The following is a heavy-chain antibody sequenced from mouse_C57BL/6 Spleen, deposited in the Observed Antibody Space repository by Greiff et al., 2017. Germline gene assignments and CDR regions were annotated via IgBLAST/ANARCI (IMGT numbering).Heavy chain of an antibody. J-gene: IGHJ3*01. Sequence: QVQLQQPGAELVRPGTSVKLSCKASGYTFTSYWMHWVKQRPGQGLEWIGVIDPSDSYTNYNQKFKGKATLTVDTSSSTAYMQLSSLTSEDSAVYYCAWTAQAGVAYWGQGTLVTVSA. CDR1: GYTFTSYW. CDR3: AWTAQAGVAY. D-gene: IGHD3-2*02. CDR2: IDPSDSYT. V-gene: IGHV1-59*01.